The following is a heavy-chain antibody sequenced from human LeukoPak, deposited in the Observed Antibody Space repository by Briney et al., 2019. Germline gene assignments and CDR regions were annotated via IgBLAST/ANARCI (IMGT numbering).Heavy chain of an antibody. Sequence: KPSETLSLTCTVSGGSISRYYWSWIRQPPGKGLEWIGYIYYTGNTNYNPSLKSRVTISVDTSKNQFSLKLSSVTAADTAVYYCARGGYDFWSGYYSRGQGLDYWGQGTLVTVSS. D-gene: IGHD3-3*01. CDR2: IYYTGNT. CDR3: ARGGYDFWSGYYSRGQGLDY. V-gene: IGHV4-59*12. CDR1: GGSISRYY. J-gene: IGHJ4*02.